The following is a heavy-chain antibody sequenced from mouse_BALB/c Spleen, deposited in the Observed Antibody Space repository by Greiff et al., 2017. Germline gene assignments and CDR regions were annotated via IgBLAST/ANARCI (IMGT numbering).Heavy chain of an antibody. CDR3: ARGDGNYEGYAMDY. CDR2: ISSGSSTI. J-gene: IGHJ4*01. D-gene: IGHD2-1*01. Sequence: EVQGVESGGGLVQPGGSRKLSCAASGFTFSSFGMHWVRQAPEKGLEWVAYISSGSSTIYYADTVKGRFTISRDNPKNTLFLQMTSLRSEDTAMYYCARGDGNYEGYAMDYWGQGTSVTVSS. CDR1: GFTFSSFG. V-gene: IGHV5-17*02.